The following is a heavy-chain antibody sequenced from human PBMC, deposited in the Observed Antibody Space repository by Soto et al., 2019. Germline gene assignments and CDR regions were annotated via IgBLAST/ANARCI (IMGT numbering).Heavy chain of an antibody. D-gene: IGHD3-10*01. CDR3: ARANRVGMVRGVIVWFDP. CDR1: GFSFPNSA. J-gene: IGHJ5*02. V-gene: IGHV1-58*02. CDR2: IVADTGNT. Sequence: EASVKVSCKAAGFSFPNSAIQWVRQARGQSLEWIGWIVADTGNTNYGQMFQGRATMTRDTSTSTAYMELRSLRSDDTAVYYCARANRVGMVRGVIVWFDPWGQGTLVTVSS.